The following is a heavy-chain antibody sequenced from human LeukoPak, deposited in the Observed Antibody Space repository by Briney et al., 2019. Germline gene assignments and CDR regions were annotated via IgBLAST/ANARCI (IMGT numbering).Heavy chain of an antibody. J-gene: IGHJ5*02. CDR3: ARDPDFYGSGSYYKVNWFDP. V-gene: IGHV3-11*01. D-gene: IGHD3-10*01. CDR1: GFTFSDYY. Sequence: PGGSLRLSCAASGFTFSDYYMSWIRQAPGKGLEWVSYISSSGSTIYYADSVKGRFTISRDNAKNSLYLQMNSLGAEDTAVYYCARDPDFYGSGSYYKVNWFDPWGQGTLVTVSS. CDR2: ISSSGSTI.